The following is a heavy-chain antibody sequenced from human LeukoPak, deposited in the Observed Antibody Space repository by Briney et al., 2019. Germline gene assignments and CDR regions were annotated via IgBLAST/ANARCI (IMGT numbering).Heavy chain of an antibody. D-gene: IGHD6-25*01. Sequence: GGSLRLSCAASGFTFSSYSMNWVRQAPGKGLEWVSYISSSSSTIYYADSVKGRFTISRDNAKNSLDLQMNSLRAEDTAVFYCARAPSHSSGSLWAKRDYYYHGMDVWGQGTTVTVSS. V-gene: IGHV3-48*01. J-gene: IGHJ6*02. CDR3: ARAPSHSSGSLWAKRDYYYHGMDV. CDR2: ISSSSSTI. CDR1: GFTFSSYS.